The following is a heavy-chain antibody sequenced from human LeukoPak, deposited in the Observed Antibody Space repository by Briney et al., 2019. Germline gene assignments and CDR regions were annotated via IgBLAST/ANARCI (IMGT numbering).Heavy chain of an antibody. Sequence: SETLSLTCTVSGGSISGYYWSWIRQPAGKGLEWIGRIYTSGSTNYNPSLKSRVTMSVDTSKNQFSLKLSSVTAADTAVYYCAREPEPGDYVWGSYRYPKAYFDYWGQGTLVTVSS. D-gene: IGHD3-16*02. CDR1: GGSISGYY. CDR2: IYTSGST. CDR3: AREPEPGDYVWGSYRYPKAYFDY. J-gene: IGHJ4*02. V-gene: IGHV4-4*07.